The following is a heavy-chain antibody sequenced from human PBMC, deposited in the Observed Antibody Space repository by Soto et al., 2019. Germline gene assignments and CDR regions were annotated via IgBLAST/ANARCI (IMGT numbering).Heavy chain of an antibody. V-gene: IGHV4-59*01. CDR3: ARVGSEYSGYDWLV. CDR1: GGSFGGYG. D-gene: IGHD5-12*01. J-gene: IGHJ4*02. Sequence: SETLCVRWGVEGGSFGGYGGSWIRPPPGKGLEWIGYIYYSGSTNYNPSLKSRVTISVDTSKNQFSLKLSSVTAADTAVYYCARVGSEYSGYDWLVWGQGTLVTVSS. CDR2: IYYSGST.